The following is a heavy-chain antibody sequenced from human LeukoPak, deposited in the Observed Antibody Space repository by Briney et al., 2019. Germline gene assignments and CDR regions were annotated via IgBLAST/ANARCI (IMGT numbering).Heavy chain of an antibody. J-gene: IGHJ4*02. CDR1: GFTFSSYV. CDR2: TSDSGGST. Sequence: GGSLRLFCAASGFTFSSYVMNWVRQAPGKGLEWVSGTSDSGGSTYYADSVKGRFTISRDNSKNTLYLQMNSLRAEDTAVYYCANLPGRAADYWGQGTLVTVSS. CDR3: ANLPGRAADY. V-gene: IGHV3-23*01.